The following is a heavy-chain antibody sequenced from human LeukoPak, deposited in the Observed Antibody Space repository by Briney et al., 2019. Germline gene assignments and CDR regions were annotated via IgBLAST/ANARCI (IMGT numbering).Heavy chain of an antibody. Sequence: GGSLRLSCAASGFTFSSYSMNWVRQAPGKGLEWVSSISSSSSYIYYADSVKGRFTISRDNAKNSLYLQMNSLRAEDTAVYYCAREVRGSGWPPPIYYYYGMDVWGQGTTVTVSS. CDR1: GFTFSSYS. CDR3: AREVRGSGWPPPIYYYYGMDV. CDR2: ISSSSSYI. J-gene: IGHJ6*02. D-gene: IGHD6-19*01. V-gene: IGHV3-21*01.